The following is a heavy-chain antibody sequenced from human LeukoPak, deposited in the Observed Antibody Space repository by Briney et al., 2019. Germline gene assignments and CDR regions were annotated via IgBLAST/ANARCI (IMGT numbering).Heavy chain of an antibody. CDR1: GYTFSNYC. D-gene: IGHD2-2*01. J-gene: IGHJ5*02. CDR3: ARESETSRRFYAP. Sequence: GESLKISCTGSGYTFSNYCIGWVRQMPGKGLEWMGIIYPGDSDATYSPSFRGQVTFSVDESRTTVYLEWTSLKASDTAMYFCARESETSRRFYAPWGQGTLVTVSS. V-gene: IGHV5-51*01. CDR2: IYPGDSDA.